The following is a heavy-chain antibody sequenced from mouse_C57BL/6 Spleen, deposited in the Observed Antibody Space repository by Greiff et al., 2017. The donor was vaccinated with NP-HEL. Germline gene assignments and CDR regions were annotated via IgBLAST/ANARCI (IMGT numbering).Heavy chain of an antibody. CDR2: IHPNGGGT. V-gene: IGHV1-64*01. CDR1: GYTFTRYW. J-gene: IGHJ3*01. D-gene: IGHD3-3*01. Sequence: VQLQQPGAELVKPGASVKLSCKASGYTFTRYWMHWVKQRPGQGLEWIGMIHPNGGGTNSNEKFKSKATLTVDKSSSTASMQLSSLTSEDSAVYYCAREGTDPWFAYWGQGTLVTVSA. CDR3: AREGTDPWFAY.